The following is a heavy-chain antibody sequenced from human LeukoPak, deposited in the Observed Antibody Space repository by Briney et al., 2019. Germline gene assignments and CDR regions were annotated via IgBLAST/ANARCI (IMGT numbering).Heavy chain of an antibody. V-gene: IGHV4-39*01. CDR2: IYRRGST. J-gene: IGHJ6*02. CDR3: ARHVQDLGIKV. Sequence: PSETLSLTCTVSGASISSSDSYWSWIRQRSGKGLEWIGSIYRRGSTSYNPSLKSRVTVSEDMSKNHFSLRLSSVTAADTAVYYCARHVQDLGIKVWGQGTTVTVSS. CDR1: GASISSSDSY.